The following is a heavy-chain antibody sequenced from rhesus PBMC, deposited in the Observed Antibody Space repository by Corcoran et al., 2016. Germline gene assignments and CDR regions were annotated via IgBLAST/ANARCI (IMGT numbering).Heavy chain of an antibody. CDR1: GFTFSSYG. D-gene: IGHD1-26*01. CDR2: ISKGVGST. J-gene: IGHJ4*01. V-gene: IGHV3S5*01. Sequence: EVQLVESGGGLVQPGGSLRLSCAASGFTFSSYGMSWVRQAPGKGLVLVSYISKGVGSTYYAEPVKSRFTIYRDKSKNTLSLQMNRLRAEYTAVYYCAKNELELPNYFDFWGQGVLVTVSS. CDR3: AKNELELPNYFDF.